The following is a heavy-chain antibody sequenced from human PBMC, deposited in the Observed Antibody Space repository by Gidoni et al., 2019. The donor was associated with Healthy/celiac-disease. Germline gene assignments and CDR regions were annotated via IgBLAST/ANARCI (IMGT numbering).Heavy chain of an antibody. D-gene: IGHD3-10*01. CDR2: ISSSSSTI. CDR3: ARERVQGVTHY. J-gene: IGHJ4*02. Sequence: EVQLVESGGGLVQPGGSLRLSCAASGVTFSSYSMNWVRLAPGKGLEWVSYISSSSSTIYYADSVKGRFTISRDNAKNSLYLQMNSLRAEDTAVYYCARERVQGVTHYWGQGTLVTVSS. CDR1: GVTFSSYS. V-gene: IGHV3-48*01.